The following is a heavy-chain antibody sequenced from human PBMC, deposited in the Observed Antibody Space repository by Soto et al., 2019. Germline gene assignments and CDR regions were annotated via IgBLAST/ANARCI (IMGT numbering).Heavy chain of an antibody. CDR3: ARDPPPPDY. J-gene: IGHJ4*02. CDR2: ISAYNGNT. CDR1: GYTFASYA. Sequence: QVQLVQSGAEVKKPGASVKVSCKASGYTFASYAISWLRQAPGQGLEWMGWISAYNGNTNYAQKLQGRVTMTTDTSKSTAYMELRSLTSDATAVYYCARDPPPPDYGGQGTLVTVSS. V-gene: IGHV1-18*01.